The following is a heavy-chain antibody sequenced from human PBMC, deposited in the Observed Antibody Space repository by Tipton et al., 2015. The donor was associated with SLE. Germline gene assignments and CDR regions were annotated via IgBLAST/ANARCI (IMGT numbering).Heavy chain of an antibody. CDR2: ISYTGSA. CDR3: ARRVTTIGIDN. Sequence: TLSLTCTVSGASIRSDHWSWIRQPPGKGPECIGYISYTGSAIYNPSLESRFTMSIDTSTNQLSLRLTSVTATDTAVYYCARRVTTIGIDNWGQGTLVTVSS. D-gene: IGHD4-17*01. CDR1: GASIRSDH. V-gene: IGHV4-59*08. J-gene: IGHJ4*02.